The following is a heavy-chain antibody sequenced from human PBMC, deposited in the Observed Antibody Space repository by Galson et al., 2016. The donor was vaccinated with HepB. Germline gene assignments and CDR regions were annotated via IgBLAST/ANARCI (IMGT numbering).Heavy chain of an antibody. J-gene: IGHJ6*02. CDR2: ISGRGGST. CDR3: AKEGDYSYDYYSMDV. D-gene: IGHD4-17*01. CDR1: GFTFRSYD. Sequence: SLRLSCAASGFTFRSYDVSWVRQAPGKGLEWVSAISGRGGSTYYADSVKGRYTISRDHSKNTVYLQMNSLRDGDTAVDYCAKEGDYSYDYYSMDVWGHGTTVTVSS. V-gene: IGHV3-23*01.